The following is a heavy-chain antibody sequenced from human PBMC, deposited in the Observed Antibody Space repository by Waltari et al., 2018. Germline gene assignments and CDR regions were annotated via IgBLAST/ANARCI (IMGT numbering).Heavy chain of an antibody. CDR1: GGSISSRSYY. CDR3: ARDRQAYGGNAGLDY. Sequence: QVQLQESGPGLVKPSQTLSLTCTVSGGSISSRSYYLLWIRQPAGKGLEWIGYIYTSGSTNYNPSLKSRVTISVDTSKNQFSLKLSSVTAADTAVYYCARDRQAYGGNAGLDYWGQGTLVTVSS. D-gene: IGHD2-15*01. CDR2: IYTSGST. V-gene: IGHV4-61*09. J-gene: IGHJ4*02.